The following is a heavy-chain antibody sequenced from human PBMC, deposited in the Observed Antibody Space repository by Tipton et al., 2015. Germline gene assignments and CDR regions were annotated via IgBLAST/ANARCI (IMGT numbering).Heavy chain of an antibody. CDR3: ARNYDGSGYYSRLDFGY. V-gene: IGHV3-53*01. J-gene: IGHJ4*02. CDR2: IYSIGST. D-gene: IGHD3-22*01. Sequence: SLRLSCEASEFTFSDYYMSWVRQAPGKGLEWVSVIYSIGSTYYADSVKGRFTISRDNSKNTVYLQMNSLRAEDTAVYYCARNYDGSGYYSRLDFGYWGQGTLVTVSS. CDR1: EFTFSDYY.